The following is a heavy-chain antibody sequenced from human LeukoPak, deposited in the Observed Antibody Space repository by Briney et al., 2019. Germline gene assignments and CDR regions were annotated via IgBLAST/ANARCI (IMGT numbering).Heavy chain of an antibody. CDR3: ARDSGGYSSL. V-gene: IGHV4-59*01. D-gene: IGHD6-19*01. CDR2: MYYSGST. Sequence: SETLSLTCTVSGGSISSYYWSWIRQPPGKGLEWIGYMYYSGSTNYNPSLKSRVTISVDTSKNQFSLKLNSVTAADTAVYYCARDSGGYSSLWGQGTMVTVSS. CDR1: GGSISSYY. J-gene: IGHJ3*01.